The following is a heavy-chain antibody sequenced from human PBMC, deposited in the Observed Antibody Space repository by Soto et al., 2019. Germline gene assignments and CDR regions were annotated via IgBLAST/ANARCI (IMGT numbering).Heavy chain of an antibody. J-gene: IGHJ6*02. CDR1: GGSISSGGYS. CDR3: ARRRGFPYYYGMDV. CDR2: IYHSGST. D-gene: IGHD5-12*01. Sequence: SETLSLTCAVSGGSISSGGYSWSWIRQPPGKGLEWIGYIYHSGSTYYNPSLKSRVTISVDTSKNQFSLRLSSVTAADTAVYYCARRRGFPYYYGMDVWGQGTTVTVSS. V-gene: IGHV4-30-2*01.